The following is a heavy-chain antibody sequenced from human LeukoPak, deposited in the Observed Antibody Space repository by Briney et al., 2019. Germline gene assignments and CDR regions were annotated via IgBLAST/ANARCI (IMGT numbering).Heavy chain of an antibody. D-gene: IGHD6-19*01. CDR1: GFTFSSYE. J-gene: IGHJ4*02. Sequence: GGSLRLSCAASGFTFSSYEMNWVRQAPGKGLEWVSYISSSGKNIYFADSVKGRFTISRDNAKNSLYLQMDGLRAEDTAVYYCARDRGAVAATWFDYWGQGTLVTVSS. CDR2: ISSSGKNI. V-gene: IGHV3-48*03. CDR3: ARDRGAVAATWFDY.